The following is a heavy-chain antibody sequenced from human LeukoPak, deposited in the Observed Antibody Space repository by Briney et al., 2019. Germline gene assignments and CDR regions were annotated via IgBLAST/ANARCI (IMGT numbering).Heavy chain of an antibody. CDR3: ARGVRRIVAMVRGVTMPTASFGY. V-gene: IGHV1-46*01. J-gene: IGHJ4*02. CDR1: GYTFTSYY. D-gene: IGHD3-10*01. CDR2: INPSGGST. Sequence: ASVKVSCKASGYTFTSYYMHWVRQAPGQGLEWMGIINPSGGSTNYAQKFQGRVTTTRDTSTNTVYMELSSLTSEDTAVYYCARGVRRIVAMVRGVTMPTASFGYWGQGTLVTVSS.